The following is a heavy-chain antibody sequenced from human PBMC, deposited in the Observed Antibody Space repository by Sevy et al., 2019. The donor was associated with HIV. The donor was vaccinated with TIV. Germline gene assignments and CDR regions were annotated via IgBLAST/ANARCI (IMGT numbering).Heavy chain of an antibody. CDR1: GYSFDSYD. J-gene: IGHJ6*02. CDR3: ASGGNGDFWSSEYYYYGMDV. D-gene: IGHD3-3*01. CDR2: MSPKTGAT. V-gene: IGHV1-8*01. Sequence: ASVKVSCEASGYSFDSYDINWVRQATGQGLEWMGWMSPKTGATGFAQKFKGRVTMTRNTSISTAYMELSSLTNEDTAVYYCASGGNGDFWSSEYYYYGMDVWGQGTTVTVSS.